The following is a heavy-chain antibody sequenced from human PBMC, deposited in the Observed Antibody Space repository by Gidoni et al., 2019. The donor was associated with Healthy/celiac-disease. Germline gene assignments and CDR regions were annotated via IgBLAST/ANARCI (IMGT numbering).Heavy chain of an antibody. CDR3: ARGVVVAASDY. CDR1: GYSISSGYY. D-gene: IGHD2-15*01. V-gene: IGHV4-38-2*01. J-gene: IGHJ4*02. CDR2: IYHSGST. Sequence: QVQLQESGPGLVQRSETLSLTCAASGYSISSGYYWGWIRQPPGKGLEWIGSIYHSGSTYYNPSLKSRVTISVDTSKNQFSLKLSSVTAADTAVYYCARGVVVAASDYWGQGTLVTVSS.